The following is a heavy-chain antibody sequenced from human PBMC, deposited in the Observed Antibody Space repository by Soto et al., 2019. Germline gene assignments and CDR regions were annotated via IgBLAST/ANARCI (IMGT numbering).Heavy chain of an antibody. Sequence: SVKVSCKASGGTFSSYAISWVRQAPGQGLEWMGGIIPIFGTANYAQKFQGRVTITADESTSTAYMELSSLRSEDTAVYYCARAPRYSSGWSSELHYSGMDVWGQGTTVTVSS. D-gene: IGHD6-19*01. CDR1: GGTFSSYA. V-gene: IGHV1-69*13. CDR3: ARAPRYSSGWSSELHYSGMDV. CDR2: IIPIFGTA. J-gene: IGHJ6*02.